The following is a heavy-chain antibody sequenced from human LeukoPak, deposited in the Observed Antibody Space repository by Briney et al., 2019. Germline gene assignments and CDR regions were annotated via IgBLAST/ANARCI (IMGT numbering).Heavy chain of an antibody. V-gene: IGHV1-2*02. J-gene: IGHJ4*02. CDR2: INPNSGGT. CDR1: GYTSTGYY. Sequence: ASVKVSCKASGYTSTGYYMHWVRQAPGQGLEWMGWINPNSGGTNYAQKFQGRVTMTRDTSISTAYMELSRLRSDDTAVYYCASYYYGSGSYDLPFDYWGQGTLVTVSS. CDR3: ASYYYGSGSYDLPFDY. D-gene: IGHD3-10*01.